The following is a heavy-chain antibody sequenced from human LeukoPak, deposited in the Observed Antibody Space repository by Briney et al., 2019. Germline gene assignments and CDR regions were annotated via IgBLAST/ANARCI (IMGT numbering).Heavy chain of an antibody. CDR1: GGSISSTNW. CDR3: ARAQANYFHY. V-gene: IGHV4-4*02. Sequence: PSGTLSLTCAVSGGSISSTNWWNWVRQPPGKGLEWIGEIYHSGSTNYNPSLESRVTISVDKSKNQFSLKLTSVTVADTAVYYCARAQANYFHYWGQGTLVTVSS. CDR2: IYHSGST. D-gene: IGHD1-26*01. J-gene: IGHJ4*02.